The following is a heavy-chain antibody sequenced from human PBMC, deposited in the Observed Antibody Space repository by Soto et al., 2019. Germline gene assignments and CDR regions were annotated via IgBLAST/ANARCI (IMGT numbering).Heavy chain of an antibody. CDR3: ASRITMVRGARYLRDNWFDP. CDR2: ISGSGGST. Sequence: GGSLRLSCAASGFTFSSYAMSWVRQAPGKGLEWVSAISGSGGSTYYADSVKGRFTISRDNSKNTLYLQMNSLRAEDTAVYYCASRITMVRGARYLRDNWFDPWGQGTLVTVSS. V-gene: IGHV3-23*01. D-gene: IGHD3-10*01. CDR1: GFTFSSYA. J-gene: IGHJ5*02.